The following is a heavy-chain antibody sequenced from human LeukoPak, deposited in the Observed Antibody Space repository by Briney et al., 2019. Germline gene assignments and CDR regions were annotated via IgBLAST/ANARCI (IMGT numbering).Heavy chain of an antibody. CDR1: GFTFSSYA. D-gene: IGHD5-24*01. CDR2: ISGSGGST. V-gene: IGHV3-23*01. J-gene: IGHJ4*02. CDR3: ARDVDMGGSLDY. Sequence: GGSLRLSCAASGFTFSSYAMSWVRQAPGKGLEWVSAISGSGGSTYYADSVKGRFTISRDNSKNTLYLQMNSLRAEDTAVYYCARDVDMGGSLDYWGQGTLVTVSS.